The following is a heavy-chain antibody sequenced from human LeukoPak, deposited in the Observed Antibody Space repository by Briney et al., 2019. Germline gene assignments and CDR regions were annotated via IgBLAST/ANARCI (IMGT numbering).Heavy chain of an antibody. V-gene: IGHV3-7*01. Sequence: GGSLRLXCAASGFTFSTYWMTWVRQAPGKGLEWVANMKQDGSRKYYVDSVKGRFTISRDNAKNSLYLQLNSLRAEDTAVYYCARYRGSVRGNYYYYMDVWGKGTTVTVSS. D-gene: IGHD2-15*01. CDR1: GFTFSTYW. CDR3: ARYRGSVRGNYYYYMDV. CDR2: MKQDGSRK. J-gene: IGHJ6*03.